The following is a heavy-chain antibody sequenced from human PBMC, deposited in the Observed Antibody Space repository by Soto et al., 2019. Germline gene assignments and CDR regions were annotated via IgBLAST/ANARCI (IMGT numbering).Heavy chain of an antibody. V-gene: IGHV1-18*01. CDR2: ISAYNGNT. J-gene: IGHJ4*02. Sequence: ASVKVSCKXSGYTFTSYGISWVRQAPGQGLEWMGWISAYNGNTNYAQKLQGRVTMTTDTSTSTAYMELRSLRSDDTAVYYCAREGGYHYDSSGVFDYWGQGTLVTVSS. D-gene: IGHD3-22*01. CDR3: AREGGYHYDSSGVFDY. CDR1: GYTFTSYG.